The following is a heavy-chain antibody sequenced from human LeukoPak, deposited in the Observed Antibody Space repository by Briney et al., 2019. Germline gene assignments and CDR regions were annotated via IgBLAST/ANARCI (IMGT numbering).Heavy chain of an antibody. CDR1: GFTFSGYD. CDR3: ARGNYYDGYFDY. CDR2: IGTAGDT. Sequence: GGSLGLSCAASGFTFSGYDMHWVRQATGKGLEWVSAIGTAGDTYYPGSVKGRFTISRENAKNSLYLQMNSLRAGDTAVYYCARGNYYDGYFDYWGQGTLVTVSS. J-gene: IGHJ4*02. V-gene: IGHV3-13*01. D-gene: IGHD3-22*01.